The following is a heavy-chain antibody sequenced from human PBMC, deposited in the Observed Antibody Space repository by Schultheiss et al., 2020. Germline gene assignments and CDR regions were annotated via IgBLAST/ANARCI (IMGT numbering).Heavy chain of an antibody. Sequence: GGSLRLSCAASGFTFSNYAMSWVRQAPGKGLEWVSAISGSSGSTYYADSVKGRFTISRDNSKNTLYLQMNSLRAEDTAVYYCAKEGYDFWSGYPDYWGQGTLVTVSS. V-gene: IGHV3-23*01. CDR2: ISGSSGST. CDR1: GFTFSNYA. D-gene: IGHD3-3*01. CDR3: AKEGYDFWSGYPDY. J-gene: IGHJ4*02.